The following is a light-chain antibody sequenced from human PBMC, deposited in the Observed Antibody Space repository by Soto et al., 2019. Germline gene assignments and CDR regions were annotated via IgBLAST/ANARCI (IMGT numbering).Light chain of an antibody. CDR2: GAS. CDR1: QSVSSSY. V-gene: IGKV3-20*01. CDR3: QQTYTLPRT. Sequence: EIVLTQSPGTLSLSPGERATLSCRASQSVSSSYLAWYQQKPGQAPRLLIYGASSRATGIPDRFSGSGSGTDFTLTISRLEPEDFATYYCQQTYTLPRTFAQGTKVE. J-gene: IGKJ1*01.